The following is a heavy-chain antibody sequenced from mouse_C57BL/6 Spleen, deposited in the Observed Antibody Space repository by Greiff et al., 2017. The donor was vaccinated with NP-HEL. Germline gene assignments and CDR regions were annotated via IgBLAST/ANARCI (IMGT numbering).Heavy chain of an antibody. CDR2: IYPRSGNT. V-gene: IGHV1-81*01. J-gene: IGHJ4*01. CDR1: GYTFTSYG. D-gene: IGHD2-5*01. CDR3: ARTRSNYNYAMDY. Sequence: QVQLKQSGAELARPGASVKLSCKASGYTFTSYGISWVKQRTGQGLEWIGEIYPRSGNTYYNEKFKGKATLTADKSSSTAYMELRSLTSEDSAVYFCARTRSNYNYAMDYWGQGTSVTGSS.